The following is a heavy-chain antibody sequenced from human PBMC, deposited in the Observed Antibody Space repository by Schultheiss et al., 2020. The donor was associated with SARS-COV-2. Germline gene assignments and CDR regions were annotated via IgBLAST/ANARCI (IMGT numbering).Heavy chain of an antibody. CDR1: GGSISSGGYY. Sequence: SETLSLTCTVSGGSISSGGYYWSWIRQHPGKGLEWIGYIYYSGSTYYNPSLKSRVTISVDTSKNQFSLKLSSVTAADTAVYYCARPYDSSHMGGFDYWGQGTLVTVSS. CDR3: ARPYDSSHMGGFDY. CDR2: IYYSGST. J-gene: IGHJ4*02. D-gene: IGHD3-22*01. V-gene: IGHV4-31*03.